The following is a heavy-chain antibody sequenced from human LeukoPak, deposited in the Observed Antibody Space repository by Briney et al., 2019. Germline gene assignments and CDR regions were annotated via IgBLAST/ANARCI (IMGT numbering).Heavy chain of an antibody. J-gene: IGHJ6*02. D-gene: IGHD2/OR15-2a*01. Sequence: GGSLRLSCAASGFTFSGYGMNWVRQAPGKGLEWVSYISSSSSTIYYADSVKGRFTISRDNAKNSLFLQMNSLRAEGTAVYYCAREVVIVPDYFYYGLDVWGQGTTVSVSS. V-gene: IGHV3-48*04. CDR3: AREVVIVPDYFYYGLDV. CDR2: ISSSSSTI. CDR1: GFTFSGYG.